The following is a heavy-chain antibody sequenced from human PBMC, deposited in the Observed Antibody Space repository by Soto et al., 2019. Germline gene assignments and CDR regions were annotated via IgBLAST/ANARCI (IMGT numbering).Heavy chain of an antibody. CDR2: IYSGGST. CDR3: ARASGSNIHFDY. J-gene: IGHJ4*02. Sequence: GGSLRLSCAASGFTFSSYGMHWVRQAPGKGLEWVSVIYSGGSTYYADSVKGRFTISRDNSKNTLYLQMNSLRVEDTAVYYCARASGSNIHFDYWGQGTLVTVSS. D-gene: IGHD1-26*01. CDR1: GFTFSSYG. V-gene: IGHV3-NL1*01.